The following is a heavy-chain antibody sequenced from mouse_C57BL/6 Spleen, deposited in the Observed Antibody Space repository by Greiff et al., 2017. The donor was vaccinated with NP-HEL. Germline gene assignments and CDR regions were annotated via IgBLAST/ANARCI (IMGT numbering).Heavy chain of an antibody. V-gene: IGHV5-4*01. CDR2: ISDGGSYT. J-gene: IGHJ3*01. CDR3: ARDQTAQATGFAY. CDR1: GFTFSSYA. Sequence: EVQRVESGGGLVKPGGSLKLSCAASGFTFSSYAMSWVRQTPEKRLEWVATISDGGSYTYYPDNVKGRFTISRDNAKNNLYLQMSHLKSEDTAMYYCARDQTAQATGFAYWGQGTLVTVSA. D-gene: IGHD3-2*02.